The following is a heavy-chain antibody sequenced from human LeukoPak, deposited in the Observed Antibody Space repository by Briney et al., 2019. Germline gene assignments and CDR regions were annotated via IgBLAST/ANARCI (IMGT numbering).Heavy chain of an antibody. J-gene: IGHJ4*02. Sequence: SETLSLTCTVSGYSISSGYYWGWIRPPPGEGLEWIGSIYHSGSTYYNPSLKSRVTISVGTSKNQFSLKLSSVTAADTAVYYCARVIASNYVNYWGQGTLVTVSS. CDR2: IYHSGST. CDR1: GYSISSGYY. CDR3: ARVIASNYVNY. V-gene: IGHV4-38-2*02. D-gene: IGHD2/OR15-2a*01.